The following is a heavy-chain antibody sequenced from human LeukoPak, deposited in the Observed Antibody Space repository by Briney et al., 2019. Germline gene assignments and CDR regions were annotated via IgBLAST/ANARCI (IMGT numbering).Heavy chain of an antibody. V-gene: IGHV3-64*02. Sequence: GGSLGLSCLASGFSFRNYAIHWVRQAPGKGLEYVSVINTDGRITYYADSVKGRFTISRDNSKNTVYLQMGSLRGEDVAVYYCTRDGGSFCDFDYWGQGALVTVSS. D-gene: IGHD1-26*01. CDR3: TRDGGSFCDFDY. J-gene: IGHJ4*02. CDR2: INTDGRIT. CDR1: GFSFRNYA.